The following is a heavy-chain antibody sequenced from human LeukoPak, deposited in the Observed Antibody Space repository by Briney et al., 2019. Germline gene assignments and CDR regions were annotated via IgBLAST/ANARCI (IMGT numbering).Heavy chain of an antibody. Sequence: PSETLSLTCTVSGGSIRSDNYYWGWIRQPPGKGLEWIGSIYDSGSTNCNPSLKSRVNISVDTSKNQFSLKLNSVTAADTAVYYCARRGIRAQGAGFDYWGRGTLVTVSS. CDR1: GGSIRSDNYY. CDR2: IYDSGST. V-gene: IGHV4-39*01. D-gene: IGHD6-13*01. CDR3: ARRGIRAQGAGFDY. J-gene: IGHJ4*02.